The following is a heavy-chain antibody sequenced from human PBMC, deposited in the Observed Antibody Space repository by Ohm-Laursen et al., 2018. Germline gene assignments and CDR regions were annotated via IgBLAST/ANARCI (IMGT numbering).Heavy chain of an antibody. D-gene: IGHD3-10*01. V-gene: IGHV4-39*01. CDR3: ARQKLWFGENYYFDY. J-gene: IGHJ4*02. Sequence: WVRQPPGKGLEWIGSIYYSGSTYYNPSLKSRVTISVDTSKNQFSLKLSSVTAADTAVYYCARQKLWFGENYYFDYWGQGTLVTVSS. CDR2: IYYSGST.